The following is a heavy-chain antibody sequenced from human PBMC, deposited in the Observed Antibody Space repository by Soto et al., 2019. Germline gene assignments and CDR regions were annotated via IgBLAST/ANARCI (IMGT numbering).Heavy chain of an antibody. CDR1: GGAISTYY. D-gene: IGHD2-8*02. CDR2: IFHTVST. V-gene: IGHV4-4*09. J-gene: IGHJ5*02. CDR3: ATQRLCTGGHCWNWFDP. Sequence: PSETLSLTCTVSGGAISTYYWSWIRQPPGQGLEWIGYIFHTVSTNYNPSLKSRVTISLDTSKNQFSLKLNSVTAADTAVYYCATQRLCTGGHCWNWFDPWGQGILVTVSS.